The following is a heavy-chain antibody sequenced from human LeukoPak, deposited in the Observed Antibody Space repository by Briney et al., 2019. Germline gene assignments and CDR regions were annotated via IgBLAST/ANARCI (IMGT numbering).Heavy chain of an antibody. CDR1: GLTFSKYS. CDR2: IDTSSTTM. D-gene: IGHD6-13*01. V-gene: IGHV3-48*04. J-gene: IGHJ4*02. Sequence: PGGSLRLSCAASGLTFSKYSMTWVRQAPGKGLEWVSFIDTSSTTMYYTDSVKGRFTISRDNAKNSLYLQMNSLKVEDTAIYYCARGPSSSWYYFDYWGQGTLVTVSS. CDR3: ARGPSSSWYYFDY.